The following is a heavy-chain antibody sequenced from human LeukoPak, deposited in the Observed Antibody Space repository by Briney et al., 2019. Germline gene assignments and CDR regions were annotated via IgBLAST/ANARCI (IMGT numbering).Heavy chain of an antibody. Sequence: GGSLRLSCTASGFIFGDHAMSWVRQAPGKGLEWVGFIRSKAYGGTTEYAASVNGRFTISRDDSEGIAYLQTNSLRIDDTAVYYCARGPIHLWLHNGMDVWGQGTTVIVFS. D-gene: IGHD5-18*01. J-gene: IGHJ6*02. CDR3: ARGPIHLWLHNGMDV. CDR2: IRSKAYGGTT. V-gene: IGHV3-49*04. CDR1: GFIFGDHA.